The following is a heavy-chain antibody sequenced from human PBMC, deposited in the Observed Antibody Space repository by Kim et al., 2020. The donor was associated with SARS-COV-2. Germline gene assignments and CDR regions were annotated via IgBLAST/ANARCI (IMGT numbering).Heavy chain of an antibody. J-gene: IGHJ6*02. D-gene: IGHD5-18*01. CDR1: GFTFSSYG. CDR3: ARSLGYFHGMDV. V-gene: IGHV3-30*03. CDR2: ISYDGSNK. Sequence: GGSLRLSCAASGFTFSSYGMHWVRQAPGKGLEWVAVISYDGSNKYYADSVKGRFTISRDNSKNTLYLQMNSLRAEDTAVYYCARSLGYFHGMDVWGQGTTVTVSS.